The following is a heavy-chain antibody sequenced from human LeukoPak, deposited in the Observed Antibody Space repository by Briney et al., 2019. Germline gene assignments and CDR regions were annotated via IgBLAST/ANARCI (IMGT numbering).Heavy chain of an antibody. CDR1: GDSVSSNSAA. Sequence: SQTLSLTCAISGDSVSSNSAAWNWIRQSPSGGLEWLGRTYYRSKWYNDYAVSVKSRITINPDTSKNQFSLQLNSVTPEDTAVYYCARDIVVVPAAPYYFDYWGQGTLVTVSS. CDR3: ARDIVVVPAAPYYFDY. CDR2: TYYRSKWYN. V-gene: IGHV6-1*01. D-gene: IGHD2-2*01. J-gene: IGHJ4*02.